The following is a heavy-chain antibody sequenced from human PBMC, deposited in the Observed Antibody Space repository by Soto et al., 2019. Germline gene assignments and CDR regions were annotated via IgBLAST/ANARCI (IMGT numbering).Heavy chain of an antibody. CDR2: ISGSGGST. CDR1: GFTFSSFA. D-gene: IGHD4-4*01. Sequence: EMQLLESGGGLVQPGGSLRLSCAASGFTFSSFAMSWVRQAPGKGLDWVSAISGSGGSTYSADSVKGRFTISRDNSENTLNLQMRSLSTEDTAVYYCAKDEDVYTDHRFDFWGQGTLVTVSS. J-gene: IGHJ4*02. CDR3: AKDEDVYTDHRFDF. V-gene: IGHV3-23*01.